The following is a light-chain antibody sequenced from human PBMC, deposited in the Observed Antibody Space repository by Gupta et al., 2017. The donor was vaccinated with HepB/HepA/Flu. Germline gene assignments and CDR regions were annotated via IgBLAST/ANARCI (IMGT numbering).Light chain of an antibody. Sequence: DIVLTQSPGTLSLSPGERATLSCRASQSVSSSYLAWYQQKPGQAPRLLIYGTSSRAAGVPDRFSGSGSGTDFTLTISRLEPEDFAVFYCQQDGSSSYTFGHGTKVEIK. CDR3: QQDGSSSYT. J-gene: IGKJ3*01. CDR2: GTS. CDR1: QSVSSSY. V-gene: IGKV3-20*01.